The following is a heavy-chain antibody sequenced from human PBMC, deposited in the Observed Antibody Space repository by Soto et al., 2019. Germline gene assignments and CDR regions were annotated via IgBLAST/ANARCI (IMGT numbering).Heavy chain of an antibody. D-gene: IGHD4-17*01. V-gene: IGHV1-58*02. Sequence: QMKLVQSGPEVKKPGTSVKVSCKASGFTFTSSAMQWVRQARGQRLEWIGWIVVGSGNTNYAQKFQERVTITRDMSTXTXXXXXXXLRXXXXXXXXXXXXFXGPTVTTMYGMDVWGQGTTVTVSS. J-gene: IGHJ6*02. CDR2: IVVGSGNT. CDR1: GFTFTSSA. CDR3: XXXFXGPTVTTMYGMDV.